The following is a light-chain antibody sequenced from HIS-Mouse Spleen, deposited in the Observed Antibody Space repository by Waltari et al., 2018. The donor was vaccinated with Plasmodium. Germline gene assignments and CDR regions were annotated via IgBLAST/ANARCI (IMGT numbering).Light chain of an antibody. CDR3: YSTDSSGNHRV. CDR2: KDS. Sequence: SYELTQPPSVSVSLGQMARITCSGEALPKKYAYWYQQKPGQFPVLGIYKDSGRPSGIPERFSGSSSGKIVTLTISGVQVEDEADYYCYSTDSSGNHRVFGGGTKLTVL. V-gene: IGLV3-16*01. CDR1: ALPKKY. J-gene: IGLJ3*02.